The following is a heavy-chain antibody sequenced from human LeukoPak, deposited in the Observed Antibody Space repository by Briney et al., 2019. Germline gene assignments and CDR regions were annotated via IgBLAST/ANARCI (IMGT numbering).Heavy chain of an antibody. D-gene: IGHD3-10*01. CDR1: GFTFSSYW. CDR2: IKQDGSEK. J-gene: IGHJ4*02. Sequence: QPGGSLRLSCAASGFTFSSYWMSWVRQAPGKGLEWVANIKQDGSEKYYVDSVKGRFTISRDNAKNSLYLQMNSLRAEDTAVYYCASRPGAYYFDYWGQGTLVTVSP. CDR3: ASRPGAYYFDY. V-gene: IGHV3-7*01.